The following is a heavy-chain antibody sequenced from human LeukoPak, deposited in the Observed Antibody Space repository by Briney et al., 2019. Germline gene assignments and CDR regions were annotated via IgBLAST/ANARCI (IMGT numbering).Heavy chain of an antibody. J-gene: IGHJ4*02. CDR3: ARDRNSSICFDY. CDR2: IWYDGSNK. Sequence: GRSLRLSCAASGFTFSSYGMHWVRQAPGKGLEWVAVIWYDGSNKYYADSVKGRYTISRDNSKNTLYLQMNSLRAEDTAVYYCARDRNSSICFDYWGQGTLVTVSS. D-gene: IGHD6-13*01. CDR1: GFTFSSYG. V-gene: IGHV3-33*01.